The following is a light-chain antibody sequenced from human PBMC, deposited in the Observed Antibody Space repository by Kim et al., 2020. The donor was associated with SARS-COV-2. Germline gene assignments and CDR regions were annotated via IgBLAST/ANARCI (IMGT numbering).Light chain of an antibody. V-gene: IGKV1-5*01. CDR3: QHYNRYWA. J-gene: IGKJ1*01. CDR2: HAS. CDR1: QSIRNW. Sequence: DIQMTQSPSNLSASVGDRVTTTCRASQSIRNWLAWYQQKPGKAPKLLIYHASTLNRGVPSRFSGRGSGTEFTLTIGGLQSDDFGTYYCQHYNRYWAFGQGTKVDIK.